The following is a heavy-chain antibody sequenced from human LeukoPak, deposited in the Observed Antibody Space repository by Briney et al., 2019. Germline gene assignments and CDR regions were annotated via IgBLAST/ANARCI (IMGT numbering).Heavy chain of an antibody. CDR3: AKGRFKDSSGYYPYYFDY. Sequence: GGSLRLSCAASGFTFSSYAMSWVRQAPGKGRDWVSGISDSVSTTYYAHPAKGRFTISRDNSKNTLYLHMNSLRDETTAVYDCAKGRFKDSSGYYPYYFDYWGQGTLVTVSS. CDR2: ISDSVSTT. J-gene: IGHJ4*02. CDR1: GFTFSSYA. D-gene: IGHD3-22*01. V-gene: IGHV3-23*01.